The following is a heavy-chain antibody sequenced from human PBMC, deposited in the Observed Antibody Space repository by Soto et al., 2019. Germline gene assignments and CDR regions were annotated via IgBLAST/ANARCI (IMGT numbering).Heavy chain of an antibody. CDR2: ISAYNGNT. Sequence: GASVKVSCKASGYTFTSYGISWVRQAPGQGLEWMGWISAYNGNTNYAQKLQGRVTMTTDTSTSTAYMELRSLRSDDTAVYYCARDGLYYDFWSGYYVDGMDVWGQGTTVTVSS. V-gene: IGHV1-18*01. J-gene: IGHJ6*02. D-gene: IGHD3-3*01. CDR3: ARDGLYYDFWSGYYVDGMDV. CDR1: GYTFTSYG.